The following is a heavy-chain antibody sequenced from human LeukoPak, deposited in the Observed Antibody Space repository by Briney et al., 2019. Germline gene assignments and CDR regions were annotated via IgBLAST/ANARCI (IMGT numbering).Heavy chain of an antibody. V-gene: IGHV3-15*01. D-gene: IGHD3-10*01. J-gene: IGHJ4*02. Sequence: GGSLRLSCAASGLTFSSYWMSWVRQAPGKGLEWVGRIKSKTDGGTTDYAAPVKGRFTISRDVSKNTLYLQMNSLKTEDTAVYYCTTDPGQIWFGELLEGYYFDYWGQGTLVTVSS. CDR3: TTDPGQIWFGELLEGYYFDY. CDR1: GLTFSSYW. CDR2: IKSKTDGGTT.